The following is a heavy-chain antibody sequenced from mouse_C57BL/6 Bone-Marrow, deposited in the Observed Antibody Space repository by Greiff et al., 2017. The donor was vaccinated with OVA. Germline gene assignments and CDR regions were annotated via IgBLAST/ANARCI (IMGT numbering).Heavy chain of an antibody. J-gene: IGHJ2*01. V-gene: IGHV1-9*01. CDR3: ARSFYDYDPDY. CDR2: ILPGSGST. Sequence: QVQLQQSGAELMKPGASVKLSCKATGYTFTGYWIEWVKQRPGHGLEWIGEILPGSGSTNYNEKFKGKATFPSDTSSNTAYMQLSSLTTEDSAIYYGARSFYDYDPDYWGQGTTLTVSS. D-gene: IGHD2-4*01. CDR1: GYTFTGYW.